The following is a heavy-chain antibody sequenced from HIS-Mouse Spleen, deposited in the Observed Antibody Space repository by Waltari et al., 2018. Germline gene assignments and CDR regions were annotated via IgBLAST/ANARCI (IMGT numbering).Heavy chain of an antibody. CDR2: ISYDGSNK. D-gene: IGHD6-13*01. CDR3: ASTLLEQQLVPDY. CDR1: GFTFSSYG. V-gene: IGHV3-30*03. J-gene: IGHJ4*02. Sequence: QVQLVESGGGVVQPGRSLRLSCAASGFTFSSYGMHWVRQAPGKGLEWVAVISYDGSNKYYADSVKGRFTISRDNSKNTLYLQMNSLRAEDTAVYYCASTLLEQQLVPDYWGQGTLVTVSS.